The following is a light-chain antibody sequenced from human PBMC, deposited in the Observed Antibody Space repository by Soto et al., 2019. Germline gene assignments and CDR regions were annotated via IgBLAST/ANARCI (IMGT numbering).Light chain of an antibody. Sequence: QSALTQPPSASGSPGQSVTISCTGSSSDIGAYNYVSWYQQRPGQVPKLIIYEVTKRPSGVPDRFSGSKSGNTAFLTVSGLQADDEAVYYCCSHAGSNSYYLFGPGTKVTVL. V-gene: IGLV2-8*01. CDR3: CSHAGSNSYYL. CDR1: SSDIGAYNY. J-gene: IGLJ1*01. CDR2: EVT.